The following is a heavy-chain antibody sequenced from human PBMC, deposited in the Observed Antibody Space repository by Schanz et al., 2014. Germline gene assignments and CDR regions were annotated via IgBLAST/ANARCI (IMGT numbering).Heavy chain of an antibody. CDR3: ARWFLIRGVILDS. J-gene: IGHJ4*02. Sequence: VQLVESGGGLVQPGGSLRLSCAASGFTFSSYAMHWVRQAPGKGLEWVALVSSDGNNDYYTDSVKGRFTISRDNSRDTVYLQMNSLRADDTAMYYCARWFLIRGVILDSWGQGTLVTVSS. CDR1: GFTFSSYA. D-gene: IGHD3-10*01. V-gene: IGHV3-30*03. CDR2: VSSDGNND.